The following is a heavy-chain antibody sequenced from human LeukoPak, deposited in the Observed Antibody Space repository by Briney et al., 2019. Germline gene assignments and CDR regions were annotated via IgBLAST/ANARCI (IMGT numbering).Heavy chain of an antibody. V-gene: IGHV4-34*01. D-gene: IGHD2-15*01. CDR3: ARAGLRSCSGGSCYSHYMDV. J-gene: IGHJ6*03. CDR2: INHSGST. Sequence: PSETLSLTCAVYGGSFSGYYWSWIRQPPGKGREWIGEINHSGSTNYNPSLKSRVTISVHTSKNQFSLKLSSVTAADTAVYYCARAGLRSCSGGSCYSHYMDVWGKGTTVTVSS. CDR1: GGSFSGYY.